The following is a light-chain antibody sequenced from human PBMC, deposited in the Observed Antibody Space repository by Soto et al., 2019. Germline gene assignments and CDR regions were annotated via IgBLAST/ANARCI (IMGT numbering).Light chain of an antibody. CDR1: SGHSSYA. CDR2: LNSDGSH. Sequence: QPVLTQSPSASASLGASVKLTCTLSSGHSSYAIAWHQQQPERGPRYLMKLNSDGSHNKGDGIPDRFSGSSAGAERYLTSSRLQSEDEADYYGQTWGTGIVVFGGGTKLTVL. V-gene: IGLV4-69*01. J-gene: IGLJ2*01. CDR3: QTWGTGIVV.